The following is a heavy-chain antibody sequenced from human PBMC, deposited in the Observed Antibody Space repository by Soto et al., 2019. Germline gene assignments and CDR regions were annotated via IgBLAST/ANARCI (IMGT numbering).Heavy chain of an antibody. CDR2: ISGSGGST. Sequence: GSLRLSCAASGFTFSSYAMSWVRQAPGKGLEWVSGISGSGGSTYYADSVKGRFTISIDSSKNTLHLQMNSLRAEDTAVYYCAKNSYCSSITCYGGRVDYWGQGTLVTVSS. V-gene: IGHV3-23*01. J-gene: IGHJ4*02. CDR3: AKNSYCSSITCYGGRVDY. D-gene: IGHD2-2*01. CDR1: GFTFSSYA.